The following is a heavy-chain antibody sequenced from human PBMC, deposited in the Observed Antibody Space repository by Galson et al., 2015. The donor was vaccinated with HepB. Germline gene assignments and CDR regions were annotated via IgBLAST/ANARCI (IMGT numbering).Heavy chain of an antibody. J-gene: IGHJ4*02. Sequence: SLRLSCAASGFTFSGNAMTWVRQAPGKGLEWVSTISGSGGATYYADSVKGRFSISRDNSKNTLYLQMNNLRAEDTAVYYCAKGTVVPAAAAAFDYWGQGTLVTVSS. CDR2: ISGSGGAT. CDR3: AKGTVVPAAAAAFDY. D-gene: IGHD2-2*01. CDR1: GFTFSGNA. V-gene: IGHV3-23*01.